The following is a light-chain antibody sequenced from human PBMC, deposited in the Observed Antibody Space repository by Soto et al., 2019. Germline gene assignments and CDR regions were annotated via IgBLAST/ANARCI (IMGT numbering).Light chain of an antibody. CDR2: DTS. J-gene: IGKJ2*01. CDR1: QTISRS. CDR3: QQSYSTPNT. V-gene: IGKV1-39*01. Sequence: DIQMTQSPSSLSASVGDRVTITCRASQTISRSLHWYEQRAGKAPKLLIYDTSKLQSGVPSRFSGSGSGTDFTLTISSLQPEDFATYYCQQSYSTPNTFGQGTKVDIK.